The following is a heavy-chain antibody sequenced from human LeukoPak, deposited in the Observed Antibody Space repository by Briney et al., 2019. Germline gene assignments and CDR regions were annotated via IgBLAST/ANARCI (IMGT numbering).Heavy chain of an antibody. CDR3: AKAAGGVCNSGDCYSRVFDY. J-gene: IGHJ4*02. Sequence: PGGSLRLSCAASGFNFSNYAMNWVRQVPGKGLEWVSIITDSGGDTNYAASVKGRFTISRDNSKSTLYLQMNSLRAEDTATYYCAKAAGGVCNSGDCYSRVFDYWGQGTLVTVSS. V-gene: IGHV3-23*01. CDR1: GFNFSNYA. D-gene: IGHD2-21*02. CDR2: ITDSGGDT.